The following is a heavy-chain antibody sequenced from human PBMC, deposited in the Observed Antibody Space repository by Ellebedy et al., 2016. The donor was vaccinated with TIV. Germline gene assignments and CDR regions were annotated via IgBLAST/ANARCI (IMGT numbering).Heavy chain of an antibody. V-gene: IGHV3-30*18. CDR3: VKDHVGLH. Sequence: PGGSLRLSCAASGFTISDDAMHWVRQSQDKRLEWVALISDDGRTTVYADSVSGRFTISRDNSRNTVFLQMDSLRPVDTAVYYCVKDHVGLHWGQGTLVSVSS. D-gene: IGHD1-26*01. J-gene: IGHJ4*02. CDR2: ISDDGRTT. CDR1: GFTISDDA.